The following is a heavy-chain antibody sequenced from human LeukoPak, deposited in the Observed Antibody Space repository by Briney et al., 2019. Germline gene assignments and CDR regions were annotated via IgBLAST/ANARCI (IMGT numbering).Heavy chain of an antibody. CDR2: ISGSGGST. V-gene: IGHV3-23*01. D-gene: IGHD4/OR15-4a*01. CDR3: TGSTTLTTYAY. Sequence: GGSLRLSCAASGFSFSSYAMFWVRQAPGKGLEWVSHISGSGGSTYSADSVKGRFTISRDNSKNTLFLQMNSLRAEDPAVYYCTGSTTLTTYAYWGQGTLVTVSS. J-gene: IGHJ4*02. CDR1: GFSFSSYA.